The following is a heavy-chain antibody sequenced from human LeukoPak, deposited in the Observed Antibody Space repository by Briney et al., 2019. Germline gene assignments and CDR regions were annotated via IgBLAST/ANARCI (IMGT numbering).Heavy chain of an antibody. J-gene: IGHJ4*02. CDR3: AKSYPSSWYALDY. D-gene: IGHD6-13*01. Sequence: GGSLRLSCAASGFTVSSNYMSWVRQAPGKGLGWVSVITSSGGSTYYADSVKGRFTISRDNSKNTLYLQMNSLRAEDTAVYYCAKSYPSSWYALDYWGQGTLVTVSS. V-gene: IGHV3-23*01. CDR1: GFTVSSNY. CDR2: ITSSGGST.